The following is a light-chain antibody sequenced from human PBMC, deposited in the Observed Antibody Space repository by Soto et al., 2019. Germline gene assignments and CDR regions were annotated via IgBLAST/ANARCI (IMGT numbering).Light chain of an antibody. Sequence: QSALTQPASVSGSPGQSITISCTGTSSDVGGYNYVSWYQQHPNKAPKLIIYDVSNRPSGVSNRFSGSKSGHTASLTISGLEVEVEADYYCNSFTRSRTLVFGGGTKLTVL. CDR3: NSFTRSRTLV. V-gene: IGLV2-14*01. J-gene: IGLJ2*01. CDR1: SSDVGGYNY. CDR2: DVS.